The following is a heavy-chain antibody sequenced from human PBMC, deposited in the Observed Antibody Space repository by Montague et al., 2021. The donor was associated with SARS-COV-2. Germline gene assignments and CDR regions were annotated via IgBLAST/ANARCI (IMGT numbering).Heavy chain of an antibody. V-gene: IGHV6-1*01. J-gene: IGHJ3*02. CDR2: SYYRSKWYH. CDR1: GDSVSGDTAT. CDR3: ARTTTRMLYPENAFDI. D-gene: IGHD2-15*01. Sequence: CAISGDSVSGDTATWNWIRQSPSRGLQWQGRSYYRSKWYHDYAISLKSRITINPDTSKNQFSLQLSSVAPEDTAVFYCARTTTRMLYPENAFDIWGQGTMVTVSS.